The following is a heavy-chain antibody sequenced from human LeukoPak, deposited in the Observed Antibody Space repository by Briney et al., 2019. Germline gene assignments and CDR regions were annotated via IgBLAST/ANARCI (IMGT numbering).Heavy chain of an antibody. J-gene: IGHJ4*02. V-gene: IGHV3-30*18. Sequence: GGSLRLSCAASGLTLSTYGMHWVRQAPGKGLEWVAVISEGGSNKKYADSVKGRFTISRDTSKNTVYLQMNSLRPEDTAIFYCAKDLYSGYDSGNFDCWGQGTLVTVSS. CDR3: AKDLYSGYDSGNFDC. CDR1: GLTLSTYG. D-gene: IGHD5-12*01. CDR2: ISEGGSNK.